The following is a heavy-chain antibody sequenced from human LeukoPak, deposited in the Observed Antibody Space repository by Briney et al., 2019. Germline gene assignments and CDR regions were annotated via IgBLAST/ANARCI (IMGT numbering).Heavy chain of an antibody. CDR2: IIPILGIA. D-gene: IGHD5-18*01. CDR1: GGTFSSYA. Sequence: ASVKVSCKASGGTFSSYAISWVRQAPGQGLEWMGRIIPILGIANYAQKFQGRVTITADKSTSTAYMELSSLRSEDTAVYYCARDRYSYGSHDYWGQGTLVTVSS. V-gene: IGHV1-69*04. CDR3: ARDRYSYGSHDY. J-gene: IGHJ4*02.